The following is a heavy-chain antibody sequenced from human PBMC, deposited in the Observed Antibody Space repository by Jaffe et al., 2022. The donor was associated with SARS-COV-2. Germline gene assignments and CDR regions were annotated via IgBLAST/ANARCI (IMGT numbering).Heavy chain of an antibody. D-gene: IGHD5-12*01. CDR2: IIPIFGTA. V-gene: IGHV1-69*01. J-gene: IGHJ6*02. Sequence: QVQLVQSGAEVKKPGSSVKVSCKASGGTFSSYAISWVRQAPGQGLEWMGGIIPIFGTANYAQKFQGRVTITADESTSTAYMELSSLRSEDTAVYYCASRVATINPDYYYYYGMDVWGQGTTVTVSS. CDR1: GGTFSSYA. CDR3: ASRVATINPDYYYYYGMDV.